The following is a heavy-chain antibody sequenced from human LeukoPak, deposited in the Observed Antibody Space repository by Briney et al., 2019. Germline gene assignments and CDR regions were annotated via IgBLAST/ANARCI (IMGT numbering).Heavy chain of an antibody. CDR1: GFTFGSYA. J-gene: IGHJ5*02. Sequence: GGSLRLSCGASGFTFGSYAMNWVRQAPGKGLEWVSGISAIGGSRYYADSVKGRFTISRDNSNNTPYLQMSSLRVEDTARYYCAKGREGQLLVHFNYFDPWGQGTQVTVSS. CDR3: AKGREGQLLVHFNYFDP. D-gene: IGHD6-13*01. CDR2: ISAIGGSR. V-gene: IGHV3-23*01.